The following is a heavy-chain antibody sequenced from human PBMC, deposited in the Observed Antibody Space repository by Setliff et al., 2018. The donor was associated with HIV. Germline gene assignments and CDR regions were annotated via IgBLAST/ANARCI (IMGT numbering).Heavy chain of an antibody. CDR2: IYSSGTT. CDR3: ARGGGRVEMATPFDY. D-gene: IGHD5-12*01. CDR1: GVSISSSNYY. J-gene: IGHJ4*02. V-gene: IGHV4-39*01. Sequence: SETLSLTCTVSGVSISSSNYYWGWVRQSPGKGLEWIGNIYSSGTTYYNPSLQSRVSISVGTSKNQFSLNLSSVTAADTAVYYCARGGGRVEMATPFDYWGQGTLVTVSS.